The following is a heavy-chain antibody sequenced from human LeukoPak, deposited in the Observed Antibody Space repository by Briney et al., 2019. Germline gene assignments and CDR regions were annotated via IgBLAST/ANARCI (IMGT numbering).Heavy chain of an antibody. CDR1: GFTFSSYG. V-gene: IGHV3-33*01. CDR2: ICYDGSNK. Sequence: GGSLRLSCAASGFTFSSYGMHWVRQAPGKGLEWVAGICYDGSNKYYADSVKGRFTISRDNSKNTLYLQMNSLRAEDTAVYYCARIATTDYYYGMDVWGQGTTVTVSS. CDR3: ARIATTDYYYGMDV. J-gene: IGHJ6*02. D-gene: IGHD1-1*01.